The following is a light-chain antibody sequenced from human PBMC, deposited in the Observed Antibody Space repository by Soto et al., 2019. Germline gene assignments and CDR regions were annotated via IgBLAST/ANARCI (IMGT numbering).Light chain of an antibody. Sequence: DIQMTQSPSSLSASVGDRVTMTCRASQSIGNYLHWYQQKPGTAPRLLIYAASNLQTGVPSRFSGGGFGTNFTLVISSLHPEDFATYYCQQSDSKLLTCGGGTRVEIK. CDR2: AAS. CDR3: QQSDSKLLT. V-gene: IGKV1-39*01. CDR1: QSIGNY. J-gene: IGKJ4*01.